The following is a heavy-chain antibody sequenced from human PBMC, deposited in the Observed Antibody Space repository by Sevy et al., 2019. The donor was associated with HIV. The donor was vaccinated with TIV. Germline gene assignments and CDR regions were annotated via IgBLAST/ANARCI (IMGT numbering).Heavy chain of an antibody. Sequence: ASVKVSCKASGYTFTSHAMIWVRQAPGQGLEWMGWINTNTGNPTYGQGFTGGFVFSLDTSVSTAYLQISSLKAADTAVYYCERDGAATGSDAFDIWGSTFDIWGQGTMVTVSS. V-gene: IGHV7-4-1*02. CDR2: INTNTGNP. D-gene: IGHD6-13*01. CDR3: ERDGAATGSDAFDIWGSTFDI. J-gene: IGHJ3*02. CDR1: GYTFTSHA.